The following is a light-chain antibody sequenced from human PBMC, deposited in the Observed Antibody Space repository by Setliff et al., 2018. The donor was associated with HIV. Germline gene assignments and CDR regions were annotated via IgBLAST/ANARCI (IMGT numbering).Light chain of an antibody. Sequence: QSALTQPASMSGSPGQSTTISCTGINDVGNYNLLSWYQQYPGKAPKVIIFDVSKRPSGVSNRFSGSKSGNTASLTISGLQAEDEADYYCCSYAGSNTVVFGGGTK. CDR3: CSYAGSNTVV. CDR2: DVS. V-gene: IGLV2-23*02. J-gene: IGLJ2*01. CDR1: NDVGNYNL.